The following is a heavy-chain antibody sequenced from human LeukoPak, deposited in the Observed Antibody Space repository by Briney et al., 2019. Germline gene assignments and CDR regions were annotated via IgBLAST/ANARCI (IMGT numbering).Heavy chain of an antibody. CDR3: ARDWITMVRGVLD. J-gene: IGHJ4*02. CDR2: INPNSGGT. Sequence: ASVKVFCKSSGYTFTGYYMHWVRQAPGQGLEWMGWINPNSGGTNYAQKFQGRVTMTRDTSISTAYMELSRLRSDDTAVYYCARDWITMVRGVLDWGQGTLVTVSS. V-gene: IGHV1-2*02. CDR1: GYTFTGYY. D-gene: IGHD3-10*01.